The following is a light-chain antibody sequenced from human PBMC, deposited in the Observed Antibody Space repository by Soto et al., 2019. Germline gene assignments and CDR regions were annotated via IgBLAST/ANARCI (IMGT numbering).Light chain of an antibody. CDR2: AAS. V-gene: IGKV3-20*01. CDR1: QSVSSSY. CDR3: QQYGSSIT. Sequence: EIVLTQSPGTPSLFPGERATLSYRASQSVSSSYLAWYQQKPGQAPRLLIYAASSRATGIPDRFSGSGSGTDFTLTINRLEPEDFAVYYRQQYGSSITFGQGTRLEIK. J-gene: IGKJ5*01.